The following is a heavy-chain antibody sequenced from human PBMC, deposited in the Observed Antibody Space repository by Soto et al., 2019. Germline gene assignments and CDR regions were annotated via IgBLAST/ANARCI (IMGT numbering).Heavy chain of an antibody. CDR2: INHSGST. CDR3: ARGPYSSRPYYDY. CDR1: GGSFSGYY. D-gene: IGHD6-13*01. Sequence: SETLSLTCAVYGGSFSGYYWSWIRQPPGKGLEWIGEINHSGSTNYNPSLKSRVTISVDTSKNQFSLKLSSVTAADTAVYYCARGPYSSRPYYDYWGQGTLVTVSS. J-gene: IGHJ4*02. V-gene: IGHV4-34*01.